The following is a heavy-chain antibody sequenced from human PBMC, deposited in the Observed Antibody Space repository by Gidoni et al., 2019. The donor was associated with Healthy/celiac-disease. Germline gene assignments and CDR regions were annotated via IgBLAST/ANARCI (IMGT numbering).Heavy chain of an antibody. CDR3: ARMDAFDI. CDR1: GGSISSGSYY. V-gene: IGHV4-61*02. J-gene: IGHJ3*02. Sequence: QVQLQESGPGLVKPSQTLSLTCTGSGGSISSGSYYLSWIRQPAGKGLEWIGRIYTSGSTNYNPSLKSRVTISVDTSKNQFSLKLSSVTAADTAVYYCARMDAFDIWGQGTMVTVSS. CDR2: IYTSGST.